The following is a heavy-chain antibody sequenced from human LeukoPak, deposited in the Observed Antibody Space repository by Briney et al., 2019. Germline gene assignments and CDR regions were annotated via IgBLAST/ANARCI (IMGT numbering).Heavy chain of an antibody. J-gene: IGHJ4*02. CDR1: GFTFRSYG. CDR3: AKDRWDRGSREAFDQ. D-gene: IGHD3-10*01. V-gene: IGHV3-30*18. CDR2: ISYDGSNK. Sequence: GRSLRLSCAASGFTFRSYGMHWVRQAPGKGLEWVAVISYDGSNKYYADSVKGRFTISRDNSKNTLYLQMNSLRVEDTAVHHCAKDRWDRGSREAFDQWGQGTLVTVSS.